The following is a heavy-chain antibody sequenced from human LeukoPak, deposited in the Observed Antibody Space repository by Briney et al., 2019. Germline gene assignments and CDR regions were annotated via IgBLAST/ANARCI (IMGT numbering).Heavy chain of an antibody. CDR1: GFTVSSNY. D-gene: IGHD5-12*01. CDR2: IYSGGST. V-gene: IGHV3-53*01. CDR3: ARDRVIVATLNYYYYYGMDV. J-gene: IGHJ6*02. Sequence: GGSLRLSCAASGFTVSSNYMSWVRQAPGKGLEWVSVIYSGGSTYYADSVKGRFTISRDNSKNTLYLQMNSLRAEDTAVYYCARDRVIVATLNYYYYYGMDVWGLGTTVTVSS.